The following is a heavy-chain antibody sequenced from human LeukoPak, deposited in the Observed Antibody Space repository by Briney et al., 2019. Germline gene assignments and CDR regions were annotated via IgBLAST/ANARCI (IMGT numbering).Heavy chain of an antibody. V-gene: IGHV1-46*01. Sequence: ASVKVSCKASGYTFTNYYIHWVRQAPGQGREWMGIINPSGGSTSYAQKFQGRVTMTRDTSTSTVYMELSSLRSEDTAVYYCAREIGPIQLHLWGSAFDSWGQGTLVTVSS. CDR2: INPSGGST. J-gene: IGHJ4*02. D-gene: IGHD5-18*01. CDR3: AREIGPIQLHLWGSAFDS. CDR1: GYTFTNYY.